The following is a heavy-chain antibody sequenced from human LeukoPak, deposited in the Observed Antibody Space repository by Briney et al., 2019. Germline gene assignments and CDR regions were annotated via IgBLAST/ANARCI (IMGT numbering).Heavy chain of an antibody. J-gene: IGHJ5*02. V-gene: IGHV1-18*01. Sequence: EASVKVSCKASGYTFTKYGITWVRQAPGHGLEWVGWISTYSGDTSFAQNFQDRVTLTTDTSTKTTYMELRSLRSDDTALYYCARDPNYRWLRPAAFDPWGQGTLVIVSS. D-gene: IGHD5-12*01. CDR2: ISTYSGDT. CDR1: GYTFTKYG. CDR3: ARDPNYRWLRPAAFDP.